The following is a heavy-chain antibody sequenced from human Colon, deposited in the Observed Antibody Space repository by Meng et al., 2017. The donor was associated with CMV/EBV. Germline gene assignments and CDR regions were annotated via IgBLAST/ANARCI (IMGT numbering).Heavy chain of an antibody. D-gene: IGHD6-19*01. J-gene: IGHJ4*02. CDR3: ARAIPVAGTFYY. V-gene: IGHV1-3*04. CDR2: INTGIGNT. CDR1: GYTFSSYA. Sequence: CEASGYTFSSYALHWVRQAPGQRLEWMGWINTGIGNTKYSQQFQGRITITREASANTAYMELSSLRSEDTAVYYCARAIPVAGTFYYWGQGTLVTVSS.